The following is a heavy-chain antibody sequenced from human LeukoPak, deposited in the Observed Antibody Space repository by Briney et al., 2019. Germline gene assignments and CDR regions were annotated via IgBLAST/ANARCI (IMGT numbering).Heavy chain of an antibody. D-gene: IGHD3-22*01. Sequence: ASVKVSCKASGYTFTNYGISWVRQAPGQGLEWMGWISTYNGNTNYAQKLQDRVTMPTDTFTTTAYMELRSLRSDDTAVYYCARVPSSDYYDSSGYYPDYWGQGTLVTVSS. CDR1: GYTFTNYG. V-gene: IGHV1-18*01. CDR3: ARVPSSDYYDSSGYYPDY. CDR2: ISTYNGNT. J-gene: IGHJ4*02.